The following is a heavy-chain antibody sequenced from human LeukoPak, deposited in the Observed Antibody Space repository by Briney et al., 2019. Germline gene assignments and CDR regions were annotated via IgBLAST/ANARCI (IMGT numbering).Heavy chain of an antibody. D-gene: IGHD3-22*01. CDR2: IYADDDT. CDR3: ARGRGYYSDSTALGAFHI. Sequence: QPGGSLRLSCAASGXTVSSNYVGWVRQAPGKGLEWVSVIYADDDTYYADSVKGRFTISRDTSKNTLYLQMNSLRAEDTAIYYCARGRGYYSDSTALGAFHIWGQGTMVTVSS. CDR1: GXTVSSNY. J-gene: IGHJ3*02. V-gene: IGHV3-53*01.